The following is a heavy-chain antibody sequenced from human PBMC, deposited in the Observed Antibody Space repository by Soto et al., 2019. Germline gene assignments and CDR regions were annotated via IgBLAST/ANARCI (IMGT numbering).Heavy chain of an antibody. Sequence: SETLSLTCTVSGGSINNYYWSWIRRPPGKGLEWIGYIFYLGSTNYNPSLKSRVAILVDTSKNQFSLSLSSVTAADTAVYYCARVSGGDYGDYFDYRGQGTLVTVSS. CDR3: ARVSGGDYGDYFDY. D-gene: IGHD4-17*01. CDR2: IFYLGST. V-gene: IGHV4-59*01. CDR1: GGSINNYY. J-gene: IGHJ4*02.